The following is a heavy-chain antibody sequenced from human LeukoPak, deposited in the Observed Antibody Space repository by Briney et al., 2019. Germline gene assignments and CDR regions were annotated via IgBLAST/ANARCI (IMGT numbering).Heavy chain of an antibody. CDR1: GFTFSSYS. D-gene: IGHD3-22*01. J-gene: IGHJ4*02. V-gene: IGHV3-48*01. Sequence: PGGFLRLSCAASGFTFSSYSMNWVRQAPGKGLEWVSYISCSSSTIYYADSVKGRFTISRDNAKNSLYLQMNSLRAEDTAVYYCARDYYYYDSSGYWDYWGQGTLVTVSS. CDR2: ISCSSSTI. CDR3: ARDYYYYDSSGYWDY.